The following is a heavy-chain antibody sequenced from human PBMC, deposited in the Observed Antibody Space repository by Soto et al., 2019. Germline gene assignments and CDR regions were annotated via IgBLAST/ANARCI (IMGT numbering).Heavy chain of an antibody. D-gene: IGHD6-13*01. CDR2: ISGSGYST. V-gene: IGHV3-23*01. J-gene: IGHJ4*02. Sequence: EVQLLESGGGLVQPGGSLRLSCAASGFTFGNYALTWVRQAPGKGLEWVSGISGSGYSTYYADSVKGRFTISRANSKNTLYLQMNSLRAEDTAVYYCAKEEREYSSSTTYFDYWGQGTMVTVSS. CDR1: GFTFGNYA. CDR3: AKEEREYSSSTTYFDY.